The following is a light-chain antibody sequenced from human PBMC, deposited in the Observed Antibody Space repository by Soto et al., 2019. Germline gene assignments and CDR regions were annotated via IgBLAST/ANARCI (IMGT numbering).Light chain of an antibody. CDR3: QQYGTPRSVT. J-gene: IGKJ5*01. Sequence: EIVMTQSPATLSVSPGERVTLSCRASQSAISNLAWYQQKPGQTPRLLIYDASTRATDIPARFSGSGSGTDFTLTISKVEPEDFAVYYCQQYGTPRSVTFGQGTRLDI. CDR2: DAS. V-gene: IGKV3-15*01. CDR1: QSAISN.